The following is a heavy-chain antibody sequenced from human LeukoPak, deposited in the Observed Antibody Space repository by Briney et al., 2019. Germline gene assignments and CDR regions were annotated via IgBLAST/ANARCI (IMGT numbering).Heavy chain of an antibody. CDR1: GFTFSNAW. D-gene: IGHD4-17*01. J-gene: IGHJ2*01. CDR2: IKSKTDGETT. V-gene: IGHV3-15*01. CDR3: TTYKVTTAFDL. Sequence: GGSLRLSCAASGFTFSNAWMTWVRQAPGKGLEWVGRIKSKTDGETTDYTETVKGRFTISRDVSKNTLYLQMNSLKSEDTAVYYCTTYKVTTAFDLWGRGTLVTVSS.